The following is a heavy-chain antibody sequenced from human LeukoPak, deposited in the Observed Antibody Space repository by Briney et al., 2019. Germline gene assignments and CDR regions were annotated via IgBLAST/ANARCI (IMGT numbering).Heavy chain of an antibody. CDR2: IVVGSGNT. D-gene: IGHD1-7*01. CDR3: AVEGTGTLGYYGMDV. Sequence: SVKVSCKASGFTFTSSAMQWVRQARGQRLEWIGWIVVGSGNTNYAQKFQERVTITRDMSTSTAYMELSSLRSEDTAVYYCAVEGTGTLGYYGMDVWGQGTTVTVSS. CDR1: GFTFTSSA. V-gene: IGHV1-58*02. J-gene: IGHJ6*02.